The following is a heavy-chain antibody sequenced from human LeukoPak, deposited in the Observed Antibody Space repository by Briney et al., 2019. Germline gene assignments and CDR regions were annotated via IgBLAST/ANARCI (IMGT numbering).Heavy chain of an antibody. J-gene: IGHJ5*02. V-gene: IGHV3-74*01. CDR1: GFALRSFW. D-gene: IGHD4-17*01. CDR3: VRATTYGDYISSWSDP. CDR2: INSDGYST. Sequence: GGSLRLSCVASGFALRSFWMHWVRQIPGKGLVWVSCINSDGYSTTYADSVKGRFTISRDNAKNTLYLQLNSLRAEDTAVYYCVRATTYGDYISSWSDPWGQGTLVTVSS.